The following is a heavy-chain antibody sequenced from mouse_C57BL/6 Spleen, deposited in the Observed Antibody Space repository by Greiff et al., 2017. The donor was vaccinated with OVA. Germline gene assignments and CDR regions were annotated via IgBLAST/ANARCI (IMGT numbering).Heavy chain of an antibody. CDR1: GYSITSGYY. CDR3: ARNYDGLFAY. CDR2: ISYDGSN. V-gene: IGHV3-6*01. J-gene: IGHJ3*01. D-gene: IGHD2-4*01. Sequence: DVKLQESGPGLVKPSQSLSLTCSVTGYSITSGYYWNWIRQFPGNKLEWMGYISYDGSNNYNPSLKNRISITRDTSKNQFFLKLNSVTTEDTATYYCARNYDGLFAYWGQGTLVTVSA.